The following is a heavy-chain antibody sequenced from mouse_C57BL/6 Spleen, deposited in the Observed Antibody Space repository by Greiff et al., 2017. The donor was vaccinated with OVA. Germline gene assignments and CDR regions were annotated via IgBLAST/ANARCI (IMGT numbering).Heavy chain of an antibody. V-gene: IGHV8-8*01. CDR1: GFSLSTFGMG. Sequence: ESGPGILQPSQTLSLTCSFSGFSLSTFGMGVGWIRQPSGKGLEWLAHIWWDDDKYYNPALKSRLTISKDTSKNQVFLKIANVDTADTATYYCARIVYYDYEREGAWFAYWGQGTLVTVSA. CDR2: IWWDDDK. D-gene: IGHD2-4*01. CDR3: ARIVYYDYEREGAWFAY. J-gene: IGHJ3*01.